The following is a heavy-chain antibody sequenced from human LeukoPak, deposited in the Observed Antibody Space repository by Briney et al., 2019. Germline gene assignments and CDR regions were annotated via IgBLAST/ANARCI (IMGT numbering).Heavy chain of an antibody. J-gene: IGHJ4*01. CDR1: GDNVSSNSAA. Sequence: SQTLSLTCVISGDNVSSNSAAWSWIRQSPSRGLEWLGRTYYRSKWYNDHAVSVKSRITINPDTSKNQFSLQLNSVTPEDTAVYYCAREGLYFGYWGQGTLVTVSS. V-gene: IGHV6-1*01. D-gene: IGHD3/OR15-3a*01. CDR3: AREGLYFGY. CDR2: TYYRSKWYN.